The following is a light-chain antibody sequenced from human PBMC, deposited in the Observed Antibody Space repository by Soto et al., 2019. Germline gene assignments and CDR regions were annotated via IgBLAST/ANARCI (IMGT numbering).Light chain of an antibody. CDR3: SSYTHTGILYV. Sequence: QSVLTQPASVSGSPGQSITISCTGSISDIGTYNYVSWYQQHSGKAPRLIISDVSDRPSGVSNRFSGSKSGNSASLTISGLQPEDEAHYYCSSYTHTGILYVCGTGTKVTVL. CDR1: ISDIGTYNY. V-gene: IGLV2-14*03. J-gene: IGLJ1*01. CDR2: DVS.